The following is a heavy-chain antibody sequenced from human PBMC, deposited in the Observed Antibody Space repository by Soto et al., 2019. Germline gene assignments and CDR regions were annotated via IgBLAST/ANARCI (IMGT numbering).Heavy chain of an antibody. Sequence: HPGGSLRLSCAVSGFTFNSHAMSWVRQAPGKGLECVSTISGSDGSTNYADSVKGRFTISRDKSKSTLYLQMTSLRAEDTAVYYCAKDLQFSGWLSAQTFDYWGQGTQVTVSS. V-gene: IGHV3-23*01. CDR2: ISGSDGST. D-gene: IGHD6-19*01. CDR1: GFTFNSHA. J-gene: IGHJ4*02. CDR3: AKDLQFSGWLSAQTFDY.